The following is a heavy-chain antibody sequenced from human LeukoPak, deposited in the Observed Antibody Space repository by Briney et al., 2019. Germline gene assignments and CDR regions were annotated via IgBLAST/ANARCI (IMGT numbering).Heavy chain of an antibody. J-gene: IGHJ5*02. Sequence: VASVTVSCTASGYTFTGYYMHWVRQAPGEGREGVGWINPIRRATNYAQKFQPRVTMTSDTSISTAYMELSRLRSDDTAVYSCARGGRYSSGNWFDPWGQGTLVTVSS. D-gene: IGHD6-19*01. V-gene: IGHV1-2*02. CDR2: INPIRRAT. CDR3: ARGGRYSSGNWFDP. CDR1: GYTFTGYY.